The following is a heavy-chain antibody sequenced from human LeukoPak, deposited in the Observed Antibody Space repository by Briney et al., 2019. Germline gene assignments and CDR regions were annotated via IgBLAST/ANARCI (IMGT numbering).Heavy chain of an antibody. V-gene: IGHV4-31*03. CDR1: GVSISSGGYY. CDR3: AREGVLGAFDI. D-gene: IGHD3-3*02. J-gene: IGHJ3*02. CDR2: IYYSGST. Sequence: SQTLSLTCTVSGVSISSGGYYWSWIRQHPGKGLEWIGYIYYSGSTYYNPSLKSRVTISVDTSKNQFSLKLSSVTAADTAVYYCAREGVLGAFDIWGQGTMVTVSS.